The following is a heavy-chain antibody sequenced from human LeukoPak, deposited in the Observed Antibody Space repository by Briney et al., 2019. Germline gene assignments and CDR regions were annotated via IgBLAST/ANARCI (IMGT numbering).Heavy chain of an antibody. Sequence: GGSLRLSCAASGFTFSSYAMSWVRQAPGKGLEWVAAISGSGGSTYYADAVKGRFTISRDNSKNTVYLQMDSLRAEDTAVYYCANSRGHGSGNLWGQGTLVTVSS. D-gene: IGHD3-10*01. V-gene: IGHV3-23*01. CDR2: ISGSGGST. J-gene: IGHJ5*02. CDR1: GFTFSSYA. CDR3: ANSRGHGSGNL.